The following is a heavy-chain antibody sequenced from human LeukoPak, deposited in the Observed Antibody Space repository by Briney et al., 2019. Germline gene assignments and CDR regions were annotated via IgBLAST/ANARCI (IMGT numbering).Heavy chain of an antibody. Sequence: GGSLRLSCAASGFTFRKYWLHWVRHAPGKGLVWVSRINPDDESTSYADSVKGRFTISRDNAKNSLYLQMNSLRAEDTAVYYCARVVGVDADYVWGSYRTDAFDIWGQGTMVTVSS. CDR2: INPDDEST. V-gene: IGHV3-74*01. CDR3: ARVVGVDADYVWGSYRTDAFDI. D-gene: IGHD3-16*02. J-gene: IGHJ3*02. CDR1: GFTFRKYW.